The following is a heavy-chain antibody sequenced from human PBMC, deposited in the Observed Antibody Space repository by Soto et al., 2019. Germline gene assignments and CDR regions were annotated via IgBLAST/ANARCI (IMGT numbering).Heavy chain of an antibody. CDR1: GGSFSDHY. D-gene: IGHD3-22*01. V-gene: IGHV4-34*01. Sequence: SETLSLTCTVYGGSFSDHYWSWIRQTPGEGLEWIGEINHGGSTNYNPSLKSRVTISVDTSKNQFALKLRSVTAADTAVYYCARGRYYYDTSGKYNWFDPWGLGTLVTVSS. CDR3: ARGRYYYDTSGKYNWFDP. CDR2: INHGGST. J-gene: IGHJ5*02.